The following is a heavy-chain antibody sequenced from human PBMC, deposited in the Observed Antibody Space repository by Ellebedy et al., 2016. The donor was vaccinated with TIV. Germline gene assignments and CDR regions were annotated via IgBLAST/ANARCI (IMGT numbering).Heavy chain of an antibody. V-gene: IGHV4-4*02. CDR2: IYHSGST. D-gene: IGHD3-16*01. Sequence: MPSETLSLTCAVSGDSISSSNWWSWVRQPPGKGLEWIGEIYHSGSTNYNPSLQSRVTISVDTSKNQFSLNLDSVTAADTAVYYCARRKSGGSWFDPWGQGTLVPVSS. CDR1: GDSISSSNW. J-gene: IGHJ5*02. CDR3: ARRKSGGSWFDP.